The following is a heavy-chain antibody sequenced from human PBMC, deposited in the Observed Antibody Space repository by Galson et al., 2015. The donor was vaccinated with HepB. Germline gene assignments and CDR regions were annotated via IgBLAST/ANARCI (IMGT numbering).Heavy chain of an antibody. CDR1: GFTFSSYW. Sequence: SLRLSCAASGFTFSSYWMSWVRQAPGKGLEWVGNINQDGSVTHYIDPVKGRFTISRDNAKNSLFLQMNNLRAEDTALYHCARDPIRQGYTYGNFDYWGQGTLVTVSS. J-gene: IGHJ4*02. CDR2: INQDGSVT. CDR3: ARDPIRQGYTYGNFDY. D-gene: IGHD5-18*01. V-gene: IGHV3-7*03.